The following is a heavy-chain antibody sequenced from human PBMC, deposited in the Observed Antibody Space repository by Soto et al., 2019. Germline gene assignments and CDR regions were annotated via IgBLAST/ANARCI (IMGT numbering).Heavy chain of an antibody. CDR2: ISSSSSTI. V-gene: IGHV3-48*02. CDR3: ARGIVPTYYDILTGYRPIDY. CDR1: GFTFSSYS. Sequence: GGSLRLSCAASGFTFSSYSMNWVRQAPGKGLEWVSYISSSSSTIYYADSVKGRFTISRDNAKNSLYLQMNSLRDEDTAVYYCARGIVPTYYDILTGYRPIDYWGQGTLVTVSS. J-gene: IGHJ4*02. D-gene: IGHD3-9*01.